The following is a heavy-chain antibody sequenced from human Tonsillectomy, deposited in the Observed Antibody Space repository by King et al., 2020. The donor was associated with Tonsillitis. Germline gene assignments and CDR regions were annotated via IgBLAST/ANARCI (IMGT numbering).Heavy chain of an antibody. Sequence: QLVQSGAEVKKPGESLKISCKGSGYTFTTYWIGWVRQMPGKGLEWMGIIYPGDSDTRYSPSFQGQVNISADKSISTAYLQWSSLKASDTAMYYCARGGIGQWLLRAFDIWGQGTMVTVSS. CDR1: GYTFTTYW. CDR3: ARGGIGQWLLRAFDI. J-gene: IGHJ3*02. V-gene: IGHV5-51*01. CDR2: IYPGDSDT. D-gene: IGHD3-22*01.